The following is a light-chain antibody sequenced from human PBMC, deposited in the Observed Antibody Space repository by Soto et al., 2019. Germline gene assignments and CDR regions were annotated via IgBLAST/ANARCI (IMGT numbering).Light chain of an antibody. Sequence: QSALTQPASVSGSPGQSITISCTGTSSDVGGYNYVSWYQQHPGNAPKLMLYEVSNRPSGVSNRFSGSKSGNTASLTISGLQAEDEADDYCSSYTSSSTLGVFGGGTKLTVL. CDR3: SSYTSSSTLGV. CDR1: SSDVGGYNY. J-gene: IGLJ2*01. V-gene: IGLV2-14*01. CDR2: EVS.